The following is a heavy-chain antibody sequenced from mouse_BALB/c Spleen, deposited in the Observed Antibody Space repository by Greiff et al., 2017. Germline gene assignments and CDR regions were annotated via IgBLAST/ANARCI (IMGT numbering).Heavy chain of an antibody. Sequence: DVHLVESGGGLVQPGGSRKLSCAASGFTFSSFGMHWVRQAPEKGLEWVAYISSGSSTIYYADTVKGRFTISRDNPKNTLFLQMTSLRSEYTAMYYCARSDSSYVNWYIDVWGAGTTVTVSS. CDR1: GFTFSSFG. V-gene: IGHV5-17*02. D-gene: IGHD1-1*01. J-gene: IGHJ1*01. CDR3: ARSDSSYVNWYIDV. CDR2: ISSGSSTI.